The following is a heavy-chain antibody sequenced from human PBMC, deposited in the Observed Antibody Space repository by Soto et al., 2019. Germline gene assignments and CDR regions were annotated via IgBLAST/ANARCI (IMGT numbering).Heavy chain of an antibody. CDR1: GFTFSTYW. Sequence: EVQLVESGGGLVQPGGSLRLACAASGFTFSTYWMTWVRQPPGKGLEWVDKMDQDGSETYYVDSVRGRFTVSRDNAKNSLYLQMNILRVEDTAVYYCVCGGNFFIYWGQGTLVTVSP. V-gene: IGHV3-7*01. CDR2: MDQDGSET. CDR3: VCGGNFFIY. J-gene: IGHJ4*02. D-gene: IGHD3-16*01.